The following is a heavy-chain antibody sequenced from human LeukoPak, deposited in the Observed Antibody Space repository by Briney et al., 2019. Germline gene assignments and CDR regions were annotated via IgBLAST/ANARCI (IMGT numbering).Heavy chain of an antibody. CDR2: ISYDGSNK. CDR1: GFTLSSYA. J-gene: IGHJ4*02. V-gene: IGHV3-30*04. CDR3: ARAWYNWNLGY. D-gene: IGHD1-1*01. Sequence: HPGRSLRLSCAASGFTLSSYALHWVRQAPGKGLEWVAVISYDGSNKYYADSVKGRFTISRDNSKNTLYLQMNSLRAEDTAVYYCARAWYNWNLGYWGQGTLVTVSS.